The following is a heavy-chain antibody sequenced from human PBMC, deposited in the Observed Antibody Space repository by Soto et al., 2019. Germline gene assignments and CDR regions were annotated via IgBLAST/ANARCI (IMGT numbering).Heavy chain of an antibody. J-gene: IGHJ4*02. V-gene: IGHV4-59*12. D-gene: IGHD4-17*01. Sequence: SETLSLTCTVSGGSISSYYWSWIRQPPGKGLEWIGYIYYSGSTNYNPSLKSRVTISVDRSKNQFSLKLSSVTAADTAVYYCARGGRLRQIDYWGQGTLVTVSS. CDR2: IYYSGST. CDR1: GGSISSYY. CDR3: ARGGRLRQIDY.